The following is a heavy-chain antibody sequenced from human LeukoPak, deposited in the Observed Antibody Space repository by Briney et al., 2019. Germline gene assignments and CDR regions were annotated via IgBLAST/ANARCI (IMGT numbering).Heavy chain of an antibody. D-gene: IGHD2-8*01. CDR3: AKEMGYYYGMGV. J-gene: IGHJ6*02. CDR1: GFTFSSYA. Sequence: GGSLRLSCAASGFTFSSYAMSWVRQAPGKGLEWVSLISDSGSDGVTQYADSVKGRFTISRDNSKNTLYLQMNSLRAEDTAVYYCAKEMGYYYGMGVWGQGTTVTVSS. CDR2: ISDSGSDGVT. V-gene: IGHV3-23*01.